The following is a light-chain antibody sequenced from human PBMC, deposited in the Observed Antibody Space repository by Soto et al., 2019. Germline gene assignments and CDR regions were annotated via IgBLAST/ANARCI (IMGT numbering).Light chain of an antibody. CDR3: SSYTSRDTRV. CDR2: EVT. CDR1: SSDVGGYNF. J-gene: IGLJ1*01. V-gene: IGLV2-14*01. Sequence: QSALTQPASMSGSPGQSITISCTGTSSDVGGYNFVSWYQQHPDKAPKLMLYEVTTRPSGVSDRFSGSKSGNTASLAISGLQTEDEADYYCSSYTSRDTRVFGTGTKLTVL.